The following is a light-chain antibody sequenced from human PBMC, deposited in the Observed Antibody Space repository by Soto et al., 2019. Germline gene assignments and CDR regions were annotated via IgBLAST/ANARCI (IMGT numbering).Light chain of an antibody. Sequence: IVMTQSPATLSVSPGERATLSCRASQSVSSNLAWHQQKPGQAPRILMYDASTRAAGIPARFSGSGSGTEFTLTISSLQSEDFAVYYCQQYNNWPPITFGQGTRLEIK. CDR1: QSVSSN. J-gene: IGKJ5*01. CDR3: QQYNNWPPIT. V-gene: IGKV3-15*01. CDR2: DAS.